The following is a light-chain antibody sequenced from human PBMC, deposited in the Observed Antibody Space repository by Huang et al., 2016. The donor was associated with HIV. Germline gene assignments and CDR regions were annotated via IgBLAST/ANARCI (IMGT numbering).Light chain of an antibody. CDR1: QSVLYSPNHKHY. Sequence: DIVMTQSPDSLAVSLGERATINCKSGQSVLYSPNHKHYLAWYHQKPGQPPKLLIYWATTRESGVPDRFSGSGSGTDFTLTISSLQAEDVAVYYCQQYYGSPPYTFGQGTKLEIK. J-gene: IGKJ2*01. CDR2: WAT. V-gene: IGKV4-1*01. CDR3: QQYYGSPPYT.